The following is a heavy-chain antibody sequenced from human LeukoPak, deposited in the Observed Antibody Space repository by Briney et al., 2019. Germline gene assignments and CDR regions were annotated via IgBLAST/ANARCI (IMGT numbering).Heavy chain of an antibody. J-gene: IGHJ4*02. CDR3: AKPTFDY. V-gene: IGHV3-33*06. CDR2: IWYDGSNK. Sequence: GRSLRLSCAASGFTFNHYGMHWVRQAPGKGLEWVAVIWYDGSNKYYGDSVKGRFTISRDNSKNTLYLQMNSLRAEDTAVYYCAKPTFDYWGQGTLVTVSS. CDR1: GFTFNHYG.